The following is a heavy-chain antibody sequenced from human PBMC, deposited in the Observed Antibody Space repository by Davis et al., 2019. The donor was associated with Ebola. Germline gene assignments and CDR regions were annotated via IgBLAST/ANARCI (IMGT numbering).Heavy chain of an antibody. J-gene: IGHJ6*02. CDR1: GYTFTYRY. D-gene: IGHD2-2*01. V-gene: IGHV1-45*02. Sequence: SVKVSCKASGYTFTYRYLHWVRQAPGQALEWMGWITPFNGNTNYAQKFQDRVTITRDRSMSTAYMELSSLRSEDTAMYYCARSGSTSGDYYYYGMDVWGQGTTVTVSS. CDR2: ITPFNGNT. CDR3: ARSGSTSGDYYYYGMDV.